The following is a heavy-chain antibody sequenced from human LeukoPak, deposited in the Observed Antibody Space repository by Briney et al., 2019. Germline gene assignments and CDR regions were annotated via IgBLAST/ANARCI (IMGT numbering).Heavy chain of an antibody. CDR1: GFTFSSYA. CDR3: AKDGDIVVVPAAILLGYYFDY. J-gene: IGHJ4*02. CDR2: ISGSGGST. D-gene: IGHD2-2*02. Sequence: GGSLRLSCAASGFTFSSYAMSWVRQAPGKGLEWVSAISGSGGSTYYADSVKGRFTISRDNSKNTLYLQMNSLRAEDTAVYYCAKDGDIVVVPAAILLGYYFDYWGQGTLVTVSS. V-gene: IGHV3-23*01.